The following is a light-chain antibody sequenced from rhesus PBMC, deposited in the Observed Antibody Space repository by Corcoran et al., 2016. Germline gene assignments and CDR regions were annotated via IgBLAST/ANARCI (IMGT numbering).Light chain of an antibody. Sequence: QVILTQSPATLSLSPGERATLSCRASPSVSNYFVWYQQKPGQAPRLLIYGASIRATGIPDRFSGSGYGTDFTLPLSSLEPEDVGGYHCYQHFSGWTFGQGTKVEIK. CDR3: YQHFSGWT. CDR1: PSVSNY. V-gene: IGKV3-10*02. CDR2: GAS. J-gene: IGKJ1*01.